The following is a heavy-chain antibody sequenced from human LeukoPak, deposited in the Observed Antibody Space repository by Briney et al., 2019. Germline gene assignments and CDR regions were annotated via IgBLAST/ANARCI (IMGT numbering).Heavy chain of an antibody. CDR2: IIPILGIA. J-gene: IGHJ4*02. CDR3: ARDPTYYSGSYY. V-gene: IGHV1-69*04. CDR1: GGTFSSYA. D-gene: IGHD1-26*01. Sequence: SVKVSCKASGGTFSSYAISWVRQAPGQGLEWMGRIIPILGIANYAQKFQGRVTITADKSTSTAYMELSSLRAEDTAVYYCARDPTYYSGSYYWGQGTLVTVSS.